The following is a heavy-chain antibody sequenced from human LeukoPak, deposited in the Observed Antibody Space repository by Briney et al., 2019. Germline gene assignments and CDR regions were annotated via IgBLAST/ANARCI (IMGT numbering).Heavy chain of an antibody. V-gene: IGHV3-33*01. J-gene: IGHJ4*02. CDR1: GFTFSSYA. D-gene: IGHD6-13*01. CDR3: ARDPRYSSTWYYFDY. CDR2: VWYDGSKK. Sequence: GGSLRLSCAASGFTFSSYALHWVRQTPGKGLEWGAVVWYDGSKKYYADSVKGRFTISRDNPKQTLYLKMNSLRDEDTAVYYCARDPRYSSTWYYFDYWGQGTLVTVSS.